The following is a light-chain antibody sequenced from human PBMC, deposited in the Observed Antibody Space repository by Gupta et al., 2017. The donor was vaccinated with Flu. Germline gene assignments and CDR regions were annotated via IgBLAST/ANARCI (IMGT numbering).Light chain of an antibody. CDR2: EVS. CDR1: SSDVGGYKY. V-gene: IGLV2-14*01. J-gene: IGLJ2*01. Sequence: QSALTQPASVSGSPGQSITISCTGTSSDVGGYKYVSWYQQHPGKAPKLMIFEVSNRPSGVSTRCSGSKYGNTASLTISGRQDEDEAYYYCSSYTNTSTLVVFGGGTKLTVL. CDR3: SSYTNTSTLVV.